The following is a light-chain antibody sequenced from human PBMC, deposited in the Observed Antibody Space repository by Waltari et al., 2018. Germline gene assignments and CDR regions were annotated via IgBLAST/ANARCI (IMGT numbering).Light chain of an antibody. J-gene: IGKJ2*01. V-gene: IGKV4-1*01. CDR1: QRVLSSSNNKNS. Sequence: DIVMTQFPDSLAVSLGERATIHCKSSQRVLSSSNNKNSLGWDQQKPGQPPKLLISWASTRESGVPYRFSGSGSGTDFTLTISSLQAEDVAVYYCQQCYSSPYTFGQGTKLEIK. CDR2: WAS. CDR3: QQCYSSPYT.